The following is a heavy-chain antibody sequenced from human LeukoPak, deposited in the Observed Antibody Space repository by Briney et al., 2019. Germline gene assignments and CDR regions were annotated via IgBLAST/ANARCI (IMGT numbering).Heavy chain of an antibody. J-gene: IGHJ4*02. Sequence: ASVKVSCKASGYTFTSYGISWVRQAPGQGLEWMGWISAYNGSTNYAQKLQGRVTMTTDTSTSTAYMELRSLRSDDTAVYYCARTSYCSSTSCYTQDYWGQGTLVTVSS. V-gene: IGHV1-18*01. CDR2: ISAYNGST. CDR3: ARTSYCSSTSCYTQDY. D-gene: IGHD2-2*02. CDR1: GYTFTSYG.